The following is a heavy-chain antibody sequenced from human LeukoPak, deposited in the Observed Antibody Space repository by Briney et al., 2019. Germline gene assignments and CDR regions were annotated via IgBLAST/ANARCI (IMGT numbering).Heavy chain of an antibody. D-gene: IGHD5-18*01. J-gene: IGHJ4*02. CDR2: IYHSGSA. V-gene: IGHV4-39*07. CDR3: ARVRGYSYGHFDY. Sequence: PSETLSLTCTVSGGSISTISYYWGWIRQPPGKGLEWIGSIYHSGSAYYNPSLKSRVTISVDTSKNQFSLKLSSVTAADTAVYYCARVRGYSYGHFDYWGQETLVTVSS. CDR1: GGSISTISYY.